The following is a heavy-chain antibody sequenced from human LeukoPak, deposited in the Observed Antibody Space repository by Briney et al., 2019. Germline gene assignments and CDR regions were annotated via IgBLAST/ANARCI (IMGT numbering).Heavy chain of an antibody. J-gene: IGHJ5*02. V-gene: IGHV1-18*01. CDR3: ARNPDTRSVTLRYFDWSLNWFDP. CDR1: GYTFTSYG. Sequence: ASVKVSCKASGYTFTSYGISWVRQAPGQGLEWMGWISAYNGNTNYAQKLQGRVTMTTDTSTSTAYMELRSLRSDDTAVYYCARNPDTRSVTLRYFDWSLNWFDPWGQGTLVTVSS. CDR2: ISAYNGNT. D-gene: IGHD3-9*01.